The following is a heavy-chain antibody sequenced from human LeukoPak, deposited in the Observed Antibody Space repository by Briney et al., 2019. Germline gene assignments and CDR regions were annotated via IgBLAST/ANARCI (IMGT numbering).Heavy chain of an antibody. V-gene: IGHV1-2*02. CDR3: ARGPATGNFDF. J-gene: IGHJ4*02. CDR1: GYTFTGYY. CDR2: IDPKSGGT. Sequence: ASVKVSCKASGYTFTGYYIHWLRQAPGQGLEWMAWIDPKSGGTDYAQNFQGRITMTRDTSISTVYMDLSSLRSDDMAVYYCARGPATGNFDFWGQGALVTVSS. D-gene: IGHD2-15*01.